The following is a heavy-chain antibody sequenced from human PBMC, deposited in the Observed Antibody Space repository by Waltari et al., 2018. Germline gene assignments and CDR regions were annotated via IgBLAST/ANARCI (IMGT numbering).Heavy chain of an antibody. CDR2: IYTSGST. V-gene: IGHV4-4*07. D-gene: IGHD6-19*01. CDR1: GGPISSYY. CDR3: ARDQEDSSGWYGIPYYYYMDV. Sequence: QVQLQESGPGLVKPSETLSLTCTVSGGPISSYYWSWIRQPAGKGLEWIGRIYTSGSTNYNPSLKSRVTMSVDTSKNQFSLKLSSVTAADTAVYYCARDQEDSSGWYGIPYYYYMDVWGKGTTVTVSS. J-gene: IGHJ6*03.